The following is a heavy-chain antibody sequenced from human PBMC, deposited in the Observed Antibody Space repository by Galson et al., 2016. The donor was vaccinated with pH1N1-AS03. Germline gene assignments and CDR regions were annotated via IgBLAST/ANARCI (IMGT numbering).Heavy chain of an antibody. Sequence: SLRLSCAASRFTFNDYNVHWVRQAPGKGLYWVAVISYDGSYTDYADSVKGRFTISRDNSKNTLYLQMNSLRAEDMAVYYCARRRSYHDFWSGYSDYWGQGTLVTVSS. J-gene: IGHJ4*02. CDR2: ISYDGSYT. CDR3: ARRRSYHDFWSGYSDY. V-gene: IGHV3-30-3*01. D-gene: IGHD3-3*01. CDR1: RFTFNDYN.